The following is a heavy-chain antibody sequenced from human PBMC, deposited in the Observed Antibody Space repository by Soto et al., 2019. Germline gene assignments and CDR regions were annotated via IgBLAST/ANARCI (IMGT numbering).Heavy chain of an antibody. CDR1: GFTFSSYW. D-gene: IGHD3-10*01. CDR3: ARGRSITMVRGASNWFDP. CDR2: ISSSSSYI. V-gene: IGHV3-21*01. Sequence: GGSLRLSCAASGFTFSSYWMSWVRQAPGKGLEWVSTISSSSSYIYYADSVKGRFTISRDNAKNSLYLQMNSLRAEDTAVYYCARGRSITMVRGASNWFDPWGQGTLVTVSS. J-gene: IGHJ5*02.